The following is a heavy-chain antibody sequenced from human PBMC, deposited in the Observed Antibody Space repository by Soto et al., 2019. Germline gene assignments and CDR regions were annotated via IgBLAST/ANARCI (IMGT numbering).Heavy chain of an antibody. CDR3: AGDYDDGSGSYRNWFDP. Sequence: QVQLVQSGAEVKKPGSSVKVSCKASGGTFSSYAISWVRQAPGQGLEWMGGIIPIFGTANYAQKFQGRVTITADESTSTAYMELSSLRSEDTAVYYCAGDYDDGSGSYRNWFDPWGQGTLVTVSS. J-gene: IGHJ5*02. CDR2: IIPIFGTA. CDR1: GGTFSSYA. D-gene: IGHD3-10*01. V-gene: IGHV1-69*12.